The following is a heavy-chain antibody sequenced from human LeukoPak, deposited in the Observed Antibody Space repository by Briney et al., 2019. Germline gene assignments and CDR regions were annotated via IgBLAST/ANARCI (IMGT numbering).Heavy chain of an antibody. CDR2: ISSSSSYI. CDR3: ARVQTYYDILTGYYWGYYFDY. J-gene: IGHJ4*02. V-gene: IGHV3-21*01. D-gene: IGHD3-9*01. Sequence: GGSLRLSCAASGFTFSSYSMNWVRQAPGKGLEWVSSISSSSSYIYHADSVKGRFTISRDNAKNSLYLQMNSLRAEDTAVYYCARVQTYYDILTGYYWGYYFDYWGQGTLVTVSS. CDR1: GFTFSSYS.